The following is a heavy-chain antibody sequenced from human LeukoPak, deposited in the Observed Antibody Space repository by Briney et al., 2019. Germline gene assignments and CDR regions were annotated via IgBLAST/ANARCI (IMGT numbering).Heavy chain of an antibody. CDR1: GFFFSSYS. CDR2: ISNNGNL. D-gene: IGHD3-10*02. CDR3: AELGITMIGGV. Sequence: PGGSLRLSCAASGFFFSSYSMNWVRQAPGKGLEWVSSISNNGNLFYADSVRGRFTISRDNSKNSLYLQMNSLRAEDTAVYYCAELGITMIGGVWGKGTTVTISS. V-gene: IGHV3-69-1*02. J-gene: IGHJ6*04.